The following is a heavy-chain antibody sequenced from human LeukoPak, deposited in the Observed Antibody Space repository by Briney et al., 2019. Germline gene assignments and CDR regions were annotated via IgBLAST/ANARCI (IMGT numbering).Heavy chain of an antibody. D-gene: IGHD3-16*02. CDR2: INHSGST. CDR3: ARGRSLGELSLSDFDY. Sequence: PSETLSLTCAVYGGSFSGYYWSWIRQPPGKGLEWIGEINHSGSTNYNPSLKSRVTISVDTPKNQFSLKLSSVTAADTAVYYCARGRSLGELSLSDFDYWGQGTLVTVSS. V-gene: IGHV4-34*01. CDR1: GGSFSGYY. J-gene: IGHJ4*02.